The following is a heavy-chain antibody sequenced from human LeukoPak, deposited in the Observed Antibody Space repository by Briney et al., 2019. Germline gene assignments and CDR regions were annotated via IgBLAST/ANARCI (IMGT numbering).Heavy chain of an antibody. V-gene: IGHV3-30*18. J-gene: IGHJ4*02. Sequence: PGGSLRLSCAASGFTLSAYWMHWVRQAPGKGLEWVAVISYDGSNKYYADSVKGRFTISRDNSKNTLYLQMNSLRAEDTAVYYCAKVAAFGALPTMSPDYWGQGTLVTVSS. D-gene: IGHD3-10*02. CDR2: ISYDGSNK. CDR1: GFTLSAYW. CDR3: AKVAAFGALPTMSPDY.